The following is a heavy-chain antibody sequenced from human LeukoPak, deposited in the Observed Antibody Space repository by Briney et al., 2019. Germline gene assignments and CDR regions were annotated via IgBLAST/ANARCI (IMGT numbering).Heavy chain of an antibody. Sequence: ASVKVSCKASGYTFTGDYMHWVRPAPGQGLEWMGWINPNSGGTNYAQKFQGRVTMTRDTSISTAYMELSRLRSDDTAVYYCARAYCGGDCYSWAFDIWGQGTMVTVSS. D-gene: IGHD2-21*02. V-gene: IGHV1-2*02. CDR3: ARAYCGGDCYSWAFDI. CDR2: INPNSGGT. CDR1: GYTFTGDY. J-gene: IGHJ3*02.